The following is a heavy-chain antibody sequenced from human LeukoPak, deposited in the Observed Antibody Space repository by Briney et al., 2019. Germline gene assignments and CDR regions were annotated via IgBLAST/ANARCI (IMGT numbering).Heavy chain of an antibody. V-gene: IGHV3-48*03. J-gene: IGHJ4*02. Sequence: GGSLRLSCAASGFTFSSYEMNWVRQAPGKGLEWVSYISSSGSTIYYADSVKGRFTISRDNAKNSLYLQMNSLRAEDTAVYYCAREGVGYSSRFDYWGQGTLVTVSS. D-gene: IGHD6-13*01. CDR2: ISSSGSTI. CDR1: GFTFSSYE. CDR3: AREGVGYSSRFDY.